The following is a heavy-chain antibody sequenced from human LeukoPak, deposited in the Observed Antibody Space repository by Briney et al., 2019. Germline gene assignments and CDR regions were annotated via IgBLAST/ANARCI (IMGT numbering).Heavy chain of an antibody. CDR3: ARVYDFWSGYWVDY. V-gene: IGHV3-74*01. D-gene: IGHD3-3*01. CDR1: GFTFSSYW. CDR2: INSDGSST. Sequence: GGSLRLSCAASGFTFSSYWMHWVRQAPGKGLVWVSRINSDGSSTSYADSVKGRFTISRDNAKNTLYLQMNSLRAEDTAVYYCARVYDFWSGYWVDYWGQGTLVTVSS. J-gene: IGHJ4*02.